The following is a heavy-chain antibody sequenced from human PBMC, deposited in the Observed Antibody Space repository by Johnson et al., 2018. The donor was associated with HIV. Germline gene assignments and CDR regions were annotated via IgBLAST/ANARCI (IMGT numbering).Heavy chain of an antibody. D-gene: IGHD4-17*01. Sequence: VQLVESGGGLVQPGGSLRLSCAASGFTFSSYAMSWVRQAPGKGLEWVSYISTSGSNIYYADSVKGRFTISRDNSTNTLSLQVNSLRAEDTAVYYCAREGTSEPLHRIDDYGDYPTCDIWGRGTMVTVSS. CDR2: ISTSGSNI. J-gene: IGHJ3*02. V-gene: IGHV3-23*04. CDR1: GFTFSSYA. CDR3: AREGTSEPLHRIDDYGDYPTCDI.